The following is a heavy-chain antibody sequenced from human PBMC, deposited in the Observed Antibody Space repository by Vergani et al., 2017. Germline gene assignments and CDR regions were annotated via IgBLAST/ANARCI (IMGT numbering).Heavy chain of an antibody. Sequence: VQLVESGGGVVQPGRSLRLSCAASGFTFSSYAMHWVRQAPGKGLEWVSYISSSSSTIYYADSVKGRFTISRDNSKNTLDLQMNSLRAEDTALYYCTSREYXFDYWGQGTLVTVSS. CDR1: GFTFSSYA. V-gene: IGHV3-48*01. CDR3: TSREYXFDY. J-gene: IGHJ4*02. CDR2: ISSSSSTI.